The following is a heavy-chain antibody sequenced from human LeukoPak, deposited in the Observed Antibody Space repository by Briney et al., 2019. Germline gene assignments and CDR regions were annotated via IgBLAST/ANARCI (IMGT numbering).Heavy chain of an antibody. CDR1: GFTFDDYG. Sequence: PGDSLRLSCAASGFTFDDYGMHWVRQAPGKGLEWVSLISGDGNSTYYADSVKGRFTISRGNSKNSLYLQMNSLRGEDTALYYCAKDRGSYPDYWGQGALVTASS. V-gene: IGHV3-43*02. CDR3: AKDRGSYPDY. CDR2: ISGDGNST. J-gene: IGHJ4*02. D-gene: IGHD1-26*01.